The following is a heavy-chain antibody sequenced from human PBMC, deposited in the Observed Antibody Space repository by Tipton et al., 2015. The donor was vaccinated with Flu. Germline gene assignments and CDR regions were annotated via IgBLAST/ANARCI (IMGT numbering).Heavy chain of an antibody. Sequence: LRLSCTVSGGSISSGSYYWSWIRQPAGRGLEWIGRIYTHVNTNYNPSLKSRVTIAVDTSKNHFSLKLSSVTVADTAVYYCARAPIGTYGAGSYYNIWGQGTLITVSS. CDR3: ARAPIGTYGAGSYYNI. D-gene: IGHD3-10*01. CDR2: IYTHVNT. J-gene: IGHJ4*02. CDR1: GGSISSGSYY. V-gene: IGHV4-61*02.